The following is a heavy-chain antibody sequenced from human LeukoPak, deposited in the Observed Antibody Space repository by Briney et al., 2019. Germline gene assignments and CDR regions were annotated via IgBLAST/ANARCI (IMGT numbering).Heavy chain of an antibody. D-gene: IGHD3-10*01. Sequence: ASVKVSCKASGYTFTGYYMRWVRQAPGQGLEWMGWINPNSGGTNYAQKFQGRVTMTRDTSISTAYMELSRLRSDDTAVYYCARSRRYYYGSGSYYKFDYWGQGTLVTVSS. CDR2: INPNSGGT. J-gene: IGHJ4*02. V-gene: IGHV1-2*02. CDR3: ARSRRYYYGSGSYYKFDY. CDR1: GYTFTGYY.